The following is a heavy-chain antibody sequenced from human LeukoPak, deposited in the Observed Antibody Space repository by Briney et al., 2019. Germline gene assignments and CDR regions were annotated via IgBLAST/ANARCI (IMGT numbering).Heavy chain of an antibody. CDR3: ARAGGFWSGYYPNWFDP. D-gene: IGHD3-3*01. CDR1: GGSISRGGYY. Sequence: SQTLSLTCTVSGGSISRGGYYWSWIRQHPGKGLEGIGYIYYSGSTYYNPSLKSRVTISVDTSKNDFSLNLSSVTAAATAAYYCARAGGFWSGYYPNWFDPWGQGTLVTVSS. CDR2: IYYSGST. V-gene: IGHV4-31*03. J-gene: IGHJ5*02.